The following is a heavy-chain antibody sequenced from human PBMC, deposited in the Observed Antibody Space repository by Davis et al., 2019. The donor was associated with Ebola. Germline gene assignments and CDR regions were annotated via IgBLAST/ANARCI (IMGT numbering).Heavy chain of an antibody. V-gene: IGHV1-69*13. J-gene: IGHJ3*01. CDR3: ARDLDGYWSGDHDVYDV. D-gene: IGHD3-3*01. CDR1: GGTFSSYA. CDR2: IIPIFGTA. Sequence: SVKVSCKASGGTFSSYAISWVRQAPGQGLEWMGGIIPIFGTANYAQKFQGRVTITADESTSTAYMELSSLRSEDTAVYYCARDLDGYWSGDHDVYDVWGRGTMVSV.